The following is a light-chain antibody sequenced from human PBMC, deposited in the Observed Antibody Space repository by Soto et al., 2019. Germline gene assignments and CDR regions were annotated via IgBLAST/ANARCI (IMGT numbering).Light chain of an antibody. CDR2: AAA. J-gene: IGKJ1*01. CDR1: QSITTY. Sequence: DIQMTQSPSSLSASVGDRVTITCRASQSITTYLNWYQQTSGEAPKLLIYAAARLQTGAPSRFSGSGSGTDFTLTISSLQPEDFATYYCQQAYGAPPTFGQGTKVEIK. V-gene: IGKV1-39*01. CDR3: QQAYGAPPT.